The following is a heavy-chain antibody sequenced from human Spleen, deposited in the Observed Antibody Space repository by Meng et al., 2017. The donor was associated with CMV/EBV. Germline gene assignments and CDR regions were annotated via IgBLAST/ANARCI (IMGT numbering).Heavy chain of an antibody. CDR1: GWSFSGYY. Sequence: SETLSLTXXVYGWSFSGYYWSWIRQPPGXGLEWIGEINHSGSTNSNPSLKSRVNISLDXSKNQFSLKLTSVTAAXTAVYYCSRRVYSNYYYYYGIDVWGQGTTVTVSS. CDR2: INHSGST. V-gene: IGHV4-34*01. CDR3: SRRVYSNYYYYYGIDV. D-gene: IGHD4-11*01. J-gene: IGHJ6*02.